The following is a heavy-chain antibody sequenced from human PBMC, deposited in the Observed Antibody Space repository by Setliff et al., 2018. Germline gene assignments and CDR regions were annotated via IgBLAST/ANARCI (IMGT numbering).Heavy chain of an antibody. V-gene: IGHV4-39*01. CDR1: GGSISSSIYY. D-gene: IGHD3-22*01. J-gene: IGHJ3*02. CDR3: ATRTYYDSNGYYYAIAGPFDI. CDR2: IYYSGRT. Sequence: SETLSLTCSVSGGSISSSIYYWGWIRQPPGKGLEWIGSIYYSGRTYYSPSLKRRVTISVDTSKNQFSLKLSSVTAADTAVYYCATRTYYDSNGYYYAIAGPFDIWGQGTMVTVS.